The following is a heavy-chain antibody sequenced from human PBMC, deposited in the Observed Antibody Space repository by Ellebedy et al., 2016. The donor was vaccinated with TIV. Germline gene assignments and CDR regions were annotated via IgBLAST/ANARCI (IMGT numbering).Heavy chain of an antibody. V-gene: IGHV1-69*13. CDR3: ARHASYYDSSGYFDY. Sequence: SVKVSXXASGGTFSSYAISWVRQAPGQGLEWMGGIIPIFGTANYAQKFQGRVTITADESTSTAYMELSSLRSEDTAVYYCARHASYYDSSGYFDYWGQGTLVTVSS. CDR1: GGTFSSYA. D-gene: IGHD3-22*01. CDR2: IIPIFGTA. J-gene: IGHJ4*02.